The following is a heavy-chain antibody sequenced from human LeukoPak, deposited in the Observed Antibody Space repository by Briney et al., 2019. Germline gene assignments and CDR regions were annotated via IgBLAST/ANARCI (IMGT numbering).Heavy chain of an antibody. CDR1: GFTFNNYA. D-gene: IGHD2-15*01. Sequence: GGSLRLSCAASGFTFNNYAMNWVRQAPGKGLEWVSSISGGGETTYYADSVKGRFTISRDNSKNTLYLQMSSLRAEDTAVYYCAKYAVVGTPFFDYWGQGTLVTISS. V-gene: IGHV3-23*01. J-gene: IGHJ4*02. CDR2: ISGGGETT. CDR3: AKYAVVGTPFFDY.